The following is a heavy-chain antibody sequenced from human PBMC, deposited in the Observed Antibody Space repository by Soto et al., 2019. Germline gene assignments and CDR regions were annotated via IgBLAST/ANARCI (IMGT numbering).Heavy chain of an antibody. V-gene: IGHV4-39*01. Sequence: ASATLSLTCTVSGGSISSSSYYWGWIRQPPGKGPEWIGSIYYSGSTYYNPSLKSRVTISVDTSKNQFSLKLSSVTAADTAVYYCATRNSDFDYWGQGTLVTVSS. CDR1: GGSISSSSYY. CDR2: IYYSGST. CDR3: ATRNSDFDY. J-gene: IGHJ4*02. D-gene: IGHD1-26*01.